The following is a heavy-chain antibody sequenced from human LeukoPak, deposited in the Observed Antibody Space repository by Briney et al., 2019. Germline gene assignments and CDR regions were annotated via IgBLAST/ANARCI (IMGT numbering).Heavy chain of an antibody. V-gene: IGHV1-69*04. D-gene: IGHD4-11*01. CDR3: ARFDYSNYRPSDY. Sequence: GASVKVSCKASGGTFSSYAISWVRQAPGQGLEWMGRIIPILGIANYAQKFQGRVTITADKSTSTAYMELSSLRPEDTAVYYCARFDYSNYRPSDYWGQGTLVTVSS. CDR2: IIPILGIA. CDR1: GGTFSSYA. J-gene: IGHJ4*02.